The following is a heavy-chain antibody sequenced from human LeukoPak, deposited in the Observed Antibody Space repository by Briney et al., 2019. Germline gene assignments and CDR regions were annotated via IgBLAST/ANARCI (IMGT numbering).Heavy chain of an antibody. D-gene: IGHD1-26*01. V-gene: IGHV3-11*01. Sequence: GGSLRLSCAASGFTFSDYYMSWIRQAPGKGLEWVSYISSSGSTIYYADSVKGRFTISRDNAKNSLYLQMNSLRAEDTAVYYCARDQEWELPYFDYWGQGTLVTVSS. CDR1: GFTFSDYY. CDR2: ISSSGSTI. J-gene: IGHJ4*02. CDR3: ARDQEWELPYFDY.